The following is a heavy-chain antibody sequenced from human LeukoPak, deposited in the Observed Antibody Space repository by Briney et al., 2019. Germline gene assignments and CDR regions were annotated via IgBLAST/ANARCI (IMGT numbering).Heavy chain of an antibody. CDR1: GFIFSSYA. CDR2: MSGNGGTT. Sequence: PGESLRLSCAASGFIFSSYAMSWVRQAPGKGLEWVSGMSGNGGTTYYADSVKGRFTISRDNSKNTLYLQMNNLRVEDTAVYYCARRDYYDSSGYSPLFDYWGQGTLVTVSS. D-gene: IGHD3-22*01. J-gene: IGHJ4*02. CDR3: ARRDYYDSSGYSPLFDY. V-gene: IGHV3-23*01.